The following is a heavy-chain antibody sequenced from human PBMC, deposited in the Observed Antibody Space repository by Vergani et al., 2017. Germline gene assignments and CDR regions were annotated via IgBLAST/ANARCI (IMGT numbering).Heavy chain of an antibody. D-gene: IGHD5-18*01. Sequence: EVQLVESGGGLVQPGRSLRLSCAASGFTFDDYAMHWVRQAPGKGLEWVSGISWNSGSIGYADSAKGRFTISRDNAKNSLYLQMNSLRAEDTALYYCAKDIQLWSHTFDYWGQGTLVTVSS. V-gene: IGHV3-9*01. J-gene: IGHJ4*02. CDR3: AKDIQLWSHTFDY. CDR1: GFTFDDYA. CDR2: ISWNSGSI.